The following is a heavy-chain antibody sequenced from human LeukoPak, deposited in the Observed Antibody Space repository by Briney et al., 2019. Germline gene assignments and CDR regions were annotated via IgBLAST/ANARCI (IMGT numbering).Heavy chain of an antibody. V-gene: IGHV3-23*01. Sequence: GGSLRLSCAASGFTFPTYTMSWVRQAPGKGLEWVSAIRSGGDSTYYADSAKGRFTISRDNSKNTLYLQTNSLRAEDTALYYCAKGGAVTGTMYFQYWGQGTLVTVSS. J-gene: IGHJ1*01. CDR2: IRSGGDST. CDR3: AKGGAVTGTMYFQY. CDR1: GFTFPTYT. D-gene: IGHD6-19*01.